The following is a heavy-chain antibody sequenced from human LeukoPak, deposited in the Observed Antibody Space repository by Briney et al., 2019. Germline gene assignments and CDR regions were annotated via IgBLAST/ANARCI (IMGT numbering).Heavy chain of an antibody. V-gene: IGHV1-18*01. Sequence: ASVKVSCKASGYTLTSYGISWVRQAPGQGLEWRGWISAYNGNTNYAQKLQGRVTMTTDTSTSTAYMELRSLRSDDTAVYYCARDVRHLYSRSWYRGDYWGQGTLVPVSS. CDR2: ISAYNGNT. J-gene: IGHJ4*02. CDR3: ARDVRHLYSRSWYRGDY. D-gene: IGHD6-13*01. CDR1: GYTLTSYG.